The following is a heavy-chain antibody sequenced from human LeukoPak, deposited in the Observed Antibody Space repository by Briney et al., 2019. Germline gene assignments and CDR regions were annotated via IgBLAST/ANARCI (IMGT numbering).Heavy chain of an antibody. CDR3: ARELEMATQQGYYYYMDV. D-gene: IGHD5-24*01. Sequence: ASVKVSCKASGGTFRSYVISWVRQAPGQGLEWMGGFIPIFGTANYAQKFQGRVTITTDESTSTAYMELSSLRSEDTAVYYCARELEMATQQGYYYYMDVWGKGTTVTVSS. V-gene: IGHV1-69*05. CDR1: GGTFRSYV. J-gene: IGHJ6*03. CDR2: FIPIFGTA.